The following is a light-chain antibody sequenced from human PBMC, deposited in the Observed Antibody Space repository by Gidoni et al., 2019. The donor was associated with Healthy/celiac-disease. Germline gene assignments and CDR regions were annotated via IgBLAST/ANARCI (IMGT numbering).Light chain of an antibody. CDR1: QSVSSNY. J-gene: IGKJ1*01. V-gene: IGKV3-20*01. Sequence: EIVLTQSPGTESLSPGERATLSCRASQSVSSNYLAWYQQKPGQAPRLLLYGASSRATGIPDRFSGSGSGTDFTLTISRLEPEDFAVYYCQQYGSSPWTFGQGTKVEIK. CDR2: GAS. CDR3: QQYGSSPWT.